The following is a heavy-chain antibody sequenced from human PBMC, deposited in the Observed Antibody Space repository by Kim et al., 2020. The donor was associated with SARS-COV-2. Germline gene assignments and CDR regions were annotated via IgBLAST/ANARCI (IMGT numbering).Heavy chain of an antibody. CDR2: SNK. Sequence: SNKTYPNSVKGRFTISRDKSKNTLYLKMNSLRAEDTAVYYCARSWGNFDYWGQGTLVTVSS. CDR3: ARSWGNFDY. J-gene: IGHJ4*02. V-gene: IGHV3-30*01. D-gene: IGHD3-16*01.